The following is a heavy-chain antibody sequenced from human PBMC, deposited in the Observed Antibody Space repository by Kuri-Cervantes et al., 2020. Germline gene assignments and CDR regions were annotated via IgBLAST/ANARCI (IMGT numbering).Heavy chain of an antibody. D-gene: IGHD2-15*01. CDR2: IYYSGST. J-gene: IGHJ5*02. V-gene: IGHV4-59*05. Sequence: GSLRLASTVSGGSTSSYYWSWIRQPPGKGLEWNGSIYYSGSTYYNPSLKSRVTISVDTSKNQFSLKLSSVTAADTAVYYCAVGPEGYCSGGSCYSGSPYNWFDTWGQGTLVTVSS. CDR3: AVGPEGYCSGGSCYSGSPYNWFDT. CDR1: GGSTSSYY.